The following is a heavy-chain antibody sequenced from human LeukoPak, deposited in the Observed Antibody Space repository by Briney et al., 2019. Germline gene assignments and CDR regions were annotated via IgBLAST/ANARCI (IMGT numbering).Heavy chain of an antibody. CDR3: ARDDDFVDY. CDR1: GYTFTSYG. CDR2: INPNSGGT. D-gene: IGHD1-1*01. V-gene: IGHV1-2*02. Sequence: GASVKVSCKASGYTFTSYGISWVRQAPGQGLEWMGWINPNSGGTNYAQKFRGRVTMTRDTSNSTAYMDLSRMRSDDTAVYYCARDDDFVDYWGQGSLVTVSS. J-gene: IGHJ4*02.